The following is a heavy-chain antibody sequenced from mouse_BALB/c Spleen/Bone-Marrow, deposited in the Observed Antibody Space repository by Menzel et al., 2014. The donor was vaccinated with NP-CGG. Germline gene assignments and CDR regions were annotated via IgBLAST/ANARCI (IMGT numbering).Heavy chain of an antibody. CDR2: ISTYXANT. V-gene: IGHV1-67*01. Sequence: VQLVESGPELVSPGVSVKISCKAFGYTFTDYAIHWVKQSHSKSLEWIGIISTYXANTNYNQKFKGKATMTVDKSSSTAYMELARLTFEDSAIYFCARDISGYVRAMDYWGQGTSVTVSS. CDR1: GYTFTDYA. CDR3: ARDISGYVRAMDY. D-gene: IGHD3-2*01. J-gene: IGHJ4*01.